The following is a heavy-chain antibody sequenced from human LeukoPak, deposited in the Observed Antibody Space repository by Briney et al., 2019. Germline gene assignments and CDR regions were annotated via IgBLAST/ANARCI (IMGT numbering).Heavy chain of an antibody. CDR2: ISESSGTI. J-gene: IGHJ4*02. D-gene: IGHD6-19*01. CDR3: AKRPRSGWFFDY. CDR1: GFTFDDYA. Sequence: PGGSLRLSCAASGFTFDDYAMHWVRQAPGKGLEWVSGISESSGTIIYADSVKGRITISRDNAKNSLFLQMNSLRADDTALYYCAKRPRSGWFFDYWGQGTLVTVSS. V-gene: IGHV3-9*01.